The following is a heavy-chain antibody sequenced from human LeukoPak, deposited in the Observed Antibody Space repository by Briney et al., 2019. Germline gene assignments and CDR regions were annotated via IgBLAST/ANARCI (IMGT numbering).Heavy chain of an antibody. CDR2: IYYSGST. CDR1: GVSISSYY. J-gene: IGHJ4*02. D-gene: IGHD6-19*01. Sequence: SETLSLTCTVSGVSISSYYWNWIRQPPGKGLEWIGYIYYSGSTNYNPSLKSRVSISVDTSKNQFSLKLSSVTAADTAVYYCARGTSSGWYGAYWGQGTLVTVSS. CDR3: ARGTSSGWYGAY. V-gene: IGHV4-59*08.